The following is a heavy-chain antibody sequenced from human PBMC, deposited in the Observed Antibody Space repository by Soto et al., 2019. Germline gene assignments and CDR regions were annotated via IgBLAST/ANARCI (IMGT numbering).Heavy chain of an antibody. CDR1: GFTFSSYW. D-gene: IGHD3-16*01. CDR2: INPDGGRT. J-gene: IGHJ5*02. Sequence: QLVESGGGLVQPGGSLRLSCAASGFTFSSYWLHWVRQAPGEGLVWVSRINPDGGRTNYADSLKGRFTISRDNAKNTLYLPMDSLRAEDTAVYYCARVKLGSYDWVDPWGQGTLVNVS. V-gene: IGHV3-74*01. CDR3: ARVKLGSYDWVDP.